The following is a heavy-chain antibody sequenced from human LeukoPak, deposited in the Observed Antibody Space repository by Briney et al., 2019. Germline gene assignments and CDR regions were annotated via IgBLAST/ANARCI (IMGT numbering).Heavy chain of an antibody. CDR1: GGTFSSYA. CDR2: IIPIFGTA. V-gene: IGHV1-69*13. J-gene: IGHJ4*02. D-gene: IGHD6-19*01. CDR3: ARVQEQWLVIAGFDY. Sequence: ASVKVSCKASGGTFSSYAISWVRQAPGQGLEWMGGIIPIFGTANYAQKFQGRVTITADESTSTAYMELSSLRSEDTAVYYCARVQEQWLVIAGFDYWGQGTLVTVSS.